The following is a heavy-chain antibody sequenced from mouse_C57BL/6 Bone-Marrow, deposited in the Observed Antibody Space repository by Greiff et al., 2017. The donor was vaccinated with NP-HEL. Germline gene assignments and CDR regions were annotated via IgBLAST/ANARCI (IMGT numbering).Heavy chain of an antibody. CDR3: ARRGSWYWYFDV. J-gene: IGHJ1*03. CDR2: ILPSIGRT. Sequence: VQLQESGSELRSPGSSVKLSCKDFDSEVFPIAYMSWVRQKPGHGFEWIGGILPSIGRTIYGEKFEDKATLDADTLSNTAYLELNSLTSEDSAIYYCARRGSWYWYFDVWGTGTTVTVSS. CDR1: DSEVFPIAY. V-gene: IGHV15-2*01.